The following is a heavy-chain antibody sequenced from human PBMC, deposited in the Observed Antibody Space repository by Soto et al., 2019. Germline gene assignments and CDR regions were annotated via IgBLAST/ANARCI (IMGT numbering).Heavy chain of an antibody. D-gene: IGHD5-18*01. CDR1: GFTFSSYG. V-gene: IGHV3-33*01. CDR3: ARSLQFIAMEYYFDY. CDR2: IWYDGSNK. Sequence: ESGGGVVQPGRSLRLSCAASGFTFSSYGMHWVRQAPGKGLEWVAVIWYDGSNKYYADSVKGRFTISRDNSKNTLYLQMNSLRAEDTAVYYCARSLQFIAMEYYFDYWGQGTLVTVSS. J-gene: IGHJ4*02.